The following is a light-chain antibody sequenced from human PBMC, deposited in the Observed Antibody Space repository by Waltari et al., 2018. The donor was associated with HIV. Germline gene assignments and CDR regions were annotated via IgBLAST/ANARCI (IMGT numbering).Light chain of an antibody. CDR3: AAWDDSLSGPG. CDR2: RNN. Sequence: QSVLTQPPSASGTPGQRVTISCSGSSSNIGSNYVYWYQQLPGTAPKLLIYRNNPRPSGGPDRFSGSKSGTSASLAISGLRSEDEADYYCAAWDDSLSGPGFGGGTKLTVL. CDR1: SSNIGSNY. J-gene: IGLJ2*01. V-gene: IGLV1-47*01.